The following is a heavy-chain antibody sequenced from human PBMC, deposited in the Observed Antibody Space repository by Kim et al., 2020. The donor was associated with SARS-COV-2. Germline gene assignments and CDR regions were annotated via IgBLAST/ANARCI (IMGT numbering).Heavy chain of an antibody. D-gene: IGHD1-26*01. CDR3: AGTAREANFDY. Sequence: NYNPSLRSRVTISVDTSKNQFSLKLSSVTAADTAVYYCAGTAREANFDYWGRGALVTVSS. V-gene: IGHV4-4*08. J-gene: IGHJ4*02.